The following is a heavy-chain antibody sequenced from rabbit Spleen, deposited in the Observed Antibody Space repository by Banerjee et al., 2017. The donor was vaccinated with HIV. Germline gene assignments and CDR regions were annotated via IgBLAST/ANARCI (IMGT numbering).Heavy chain of an antibody. J-gene: IGHJ4*01. CDR3: ARSTMNGDSYYNL. D-gene: IGHD8-1*01. Sequence: QLKESGGGLVQPGGSLKLSCKASGFTLSTYYMNWVRQAPGKGLEWIGYIDPVFGITYYANWVNGRFSISRENAQNTVFLQMTSLTAADTATYFCARSTMNGDSYYNLWGPGTLVTVS. V-gene: IGHV1S7*01. CDR1: GFTLSTYY. CDR2: IDPVFGIT.